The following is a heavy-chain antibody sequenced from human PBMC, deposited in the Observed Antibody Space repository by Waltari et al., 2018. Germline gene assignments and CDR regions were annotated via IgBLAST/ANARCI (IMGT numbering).Heavy chain of an antibody. J-gene: IGHJ4*02. V-gene: IGHV4-59*01. CDR2: IYYSGST. CDR1: GGSISSYY. CDR3: ARGKWLLLSFDY. Sequence: QVQLQESGPGLVKPSETLSLTCTVSGGSISSYYWSWIRQPPGKGLEWIGYIYYSGSTNYNPSLKSRVTISVDTSKNQFSLKLSSVTAADTAVYYCARGKWLLLSFDYWGQGTLVTVSS. D-gene: IGHD3-22*01.